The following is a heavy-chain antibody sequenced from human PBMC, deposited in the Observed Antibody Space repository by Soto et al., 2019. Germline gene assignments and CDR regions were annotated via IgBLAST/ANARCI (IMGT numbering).Heavy chain of an antibody. CDR1: GYTFTSYG. J-gene: IGHJ3*02. V-gene: IGHV1-18*01. CDR3: ARDRLGYCTNGVCPDDAFDI. CDR2: ISAYNGNT. D-gene: IGHD2-8*01. Sequence: GASVKVSCKASGYTFTSYGISWVRQAPGQGLEWMGWISAYNGNTNYAQKLQGRATMTTDTSTSTAYMELRSLRSDDTAVYYCARDRLGYCTNGVCPDDAFDIWGQGTMVTVSS.